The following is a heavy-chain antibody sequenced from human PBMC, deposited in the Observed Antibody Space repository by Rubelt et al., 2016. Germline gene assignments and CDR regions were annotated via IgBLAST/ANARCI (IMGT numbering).Heavy chain of an antibody. CDR2: ISSSSSYT. V-gene: IGHV3-11*06. D-gene: IGHD3-22*01. CDR3: ARDRGWYYDSSGSDY. J-gene: IGHJ4*02. Sequence: GLEWVSYISSSSSYTNYADSMKGRFTISRDNSKNTLYLQMNSLRAEDTAVYYCARDRGWYYDSSGSDYWGQGTLVTVSS.